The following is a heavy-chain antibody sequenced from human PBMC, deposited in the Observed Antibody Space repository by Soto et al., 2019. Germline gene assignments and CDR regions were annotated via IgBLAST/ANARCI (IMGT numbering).Heavy chain of an antibody. CDR3: ARGGPNWDYYFYGMDV. CDR1: GCPFNNYD. V-gene: IGHV3-13*01. J-gene: IGHJ6*02. Sequence: PGGSLRLSCAASGCPFNNYDMLWVRQAPGKGLEWVSTFGSAGDIYYSDSVKGRLTISRDNARESLYLQMNSLRVADTAVYYCARGGPNWDYYFYGMDVWGQGTTVTVSS. CDR2: FGSAGDI. D-gene: IGHD3-16*01.